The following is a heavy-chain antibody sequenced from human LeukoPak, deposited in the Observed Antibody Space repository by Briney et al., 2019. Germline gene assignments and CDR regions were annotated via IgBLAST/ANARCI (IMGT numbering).Heavy chain of an antibody. CDR2: MYYSGAT. D-gene: IGHD3-3*01. CDR3: ARQSITPSDRLDP. V-gene: IGHV4-39*01. Sequence: SETLSLTCTVSGASISDGHYYWGWIRQTPGKGLEWIASMYYSGATYYHPSLKSRVTISVNTSTNQLSLKLSSVTAADTAVYYCARQSITPSDRLDPWGQGSLVIVSS. CDR1: GASISDGHYY. J-gene: IGHJ5*02.